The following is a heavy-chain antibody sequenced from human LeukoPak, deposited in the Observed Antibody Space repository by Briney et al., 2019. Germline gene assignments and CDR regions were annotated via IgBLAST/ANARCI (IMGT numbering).Heavy chain of an antibody. CDR3: AKGKEYYFDY. J-gene: IGHJ4*02. D-gene: IGHD3-10*01. CDR1: GFTFDDYA. Sequence: PGRSLRLSCAASGFTFDDYAMHWVRQAPGKGLEWVSGISWNSGSIGYADSVKGRFTISRDNAKNSLYLQMNSLRAEDTALYYCAKGKEYYFDYWGQGTLVTVSS. V-gene: IGHV3-9*01. CDR2: ISWNSGSI.